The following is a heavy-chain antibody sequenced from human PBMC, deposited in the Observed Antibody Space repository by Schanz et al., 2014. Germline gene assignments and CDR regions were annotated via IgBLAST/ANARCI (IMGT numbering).Heavy chain of an antibody. CDR1: GFTFGSYG. J-gene: IGHJ4*02. D-gene: IGHD2-2*01. CDR3: AKDSTHIDIVLVPTAIDY. V-gene: IGHV3-48*01. Sequence: EGQLAESGGGLVQPGGSLRLSCAASGFTFGSYGMSWVRQGPGKGLEWVSYICSSGNTIYYADSVKGRFTISRDNSKNTLYLHMNTLRSEDTAVYYCAKDSTHIDIVLVPTAIDYWGQGTLVTVSS. CDR2: ICSSGNTI.